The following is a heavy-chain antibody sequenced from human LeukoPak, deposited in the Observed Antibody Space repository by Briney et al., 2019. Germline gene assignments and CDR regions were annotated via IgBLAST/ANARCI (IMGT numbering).Heavy chain of an antibody. CDR2: IKQDGSEK. Sequence: GGSLRLSCAASGFTFSSYWMSWVRQAPGKGLEWVANIKQDGSEKYYADSVKGRFTISRDNSKNTLYLQMNSLRAEDTAVYYCAKDKNALCSITCRSEFDYWGQGTLVTVSS. CDR1: GFTFSSYW. V-gene: IGHV3-7*01. CDR3: AKDKNALCSITCRSEFDY. D-gene: IGHD2-2*01. J-gene: IGHJ4*02.